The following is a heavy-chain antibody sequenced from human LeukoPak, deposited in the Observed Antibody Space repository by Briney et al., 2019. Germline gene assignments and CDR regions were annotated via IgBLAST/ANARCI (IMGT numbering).Heavy chain of an antibody. CDR3: VHMYYDILTGYYAFDY. Sequence: SETLSLTCAVYGGSFSGYYWSWIRQPPGKGLEWIGEINHSGSTNYNPSLKSRVTISVDTSKNQFSLKLSSVTAADTAVYYCVHMYYDILTGYYAFDYWGQGTLVTVSS. V-gene: IGHV4-34*01. CDR2: INHSGST. J-gene: IGHJ4*02. D-gene: IGHD3-9*01. CDR1: GGSFSGYY.